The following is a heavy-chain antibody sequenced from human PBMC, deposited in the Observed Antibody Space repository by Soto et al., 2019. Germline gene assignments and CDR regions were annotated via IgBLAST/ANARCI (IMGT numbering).Heavy chain of an antibody. Sequence: QVHLVESGGGVVQPGRSLRLSCAASGFSFSTYGMHWVRQAPGKGLEWVAFISNDGSNKYYADSVKGRFTISRDNYKNTLYLQMNSLRADDTAVXYCAXXXXXXWAFDYWGQGTLVTVSS. CDR1: GFSFSTYG. J-gene: IGHJ4*02. V-gene: IGHV3-30*03. D-gene: IGHD7-27*01. CDR3: AXXXXXXWAFDY. CDR2: ISNDGSNK.